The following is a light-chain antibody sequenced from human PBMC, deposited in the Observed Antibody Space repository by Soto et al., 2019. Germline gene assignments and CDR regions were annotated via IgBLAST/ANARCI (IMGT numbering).Light chain of an antibody. CDR1: SSDVGGYNY. V-gene: IGLV2-14*01. CDR3: SSCTSSTTPDV. CDR2: DVS. Sequence: QSALTQPASVSGSPGQSITISCTGTSSDVGGYNYVSWYQQHPGKAPKLMIYDVSNRPSGVSNRFSGSKSGNTASLTISGLQAEDEADYYCSSCTSSTTPDVFGTGTKLTVL. J-gene: IGLJ1*01.